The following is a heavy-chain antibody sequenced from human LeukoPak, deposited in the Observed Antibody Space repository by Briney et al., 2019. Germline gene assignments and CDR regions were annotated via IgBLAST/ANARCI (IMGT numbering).Heavy chain of an antibody. V-gene: IGHV4-34*01. J-gene: IGHJ6*04. CDR1: GGSFSGYY. CDR3: AREPTVTNSYYYGMDV. Sequence: SETLSLTCAVYGGSFSGYYWSWIRQPPGKGLEWIGEINHSGSTNYNLSLKSRVTISVDTSKNQFSLKLSSVTAADTAVYYCAREPTVTNSYYYGMDVWGKGTTVTVSS. CDR2: INHSGST. D-gene: IGHD4-17*01.